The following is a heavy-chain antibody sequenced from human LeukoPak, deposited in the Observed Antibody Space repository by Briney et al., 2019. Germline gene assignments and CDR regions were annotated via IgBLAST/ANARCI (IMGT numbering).Heavy chain of an antibody. J-gene: IGHJ6*02. CDR3: AKADIVVVPAVMDV. CDR2: ISGSGGST. CDR1: GFTFSSYA. Sequence: GGSLRLSCAASGFTFSSYAMSWVRQAPGKGREWGSAISGSGGSTYYADSVKGRFTISRDNSKNTLYLQMNSLRAEDTAVYYCAKADIVVVPAVMDVWGQGTTVTVSS. V-gene: IGHV3-23*01. D-gene: IGHD2-2*01.